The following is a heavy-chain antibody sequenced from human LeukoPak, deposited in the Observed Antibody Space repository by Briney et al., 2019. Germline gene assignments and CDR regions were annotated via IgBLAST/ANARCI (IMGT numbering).Heavy chain of an antibody. D-gene: IGHD6-6*01. CDR1: GYTFSSYD. J-gene: IGHJ4*02. CDR3: ARVSITAQYLLDY. Sequence: GASVKVSCKASGYTFSSYDINWVRQAPGQGLEWMGWINPNSGGTNYAQKFQGRLTMTRDTSISPAYMELSRLKSDDTAVYYCARVSITAQYLLDYWGQGTLVTVYS. CDR2: INPNSGGT. V-gene: IGHV1-2*02.